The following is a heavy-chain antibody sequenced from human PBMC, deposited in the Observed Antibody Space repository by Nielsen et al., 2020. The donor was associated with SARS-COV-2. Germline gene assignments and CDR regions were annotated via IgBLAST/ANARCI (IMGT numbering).Heavy chain of an antibody. Sequence: GVLKISCAASGFTVSSNYMSWVRQAPGKGLEWVSVIYSGGSTYYADSVKGRFTISRDNSKNTLYLQMNSLRAEDTAVYYCARGGITIFDYWGQGTLVTVSS. V-gene: IGHV3-53*01. J-gene: IGHJ4*02. D-gene: IGHD3-3*01. CDR3: ARGGITIFDY. CDR2: IYSGGST. CDR1: GFTVSSNY.